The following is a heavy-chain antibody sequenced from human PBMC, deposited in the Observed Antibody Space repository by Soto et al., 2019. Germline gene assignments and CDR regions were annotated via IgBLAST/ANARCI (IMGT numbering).Heavy chain of an antibody. CDR3: ARKDDYNGMDV. V-gene: IGHV4-34*01. J-gene: IGHJ6*02. CDR2: INHSGST. CDR1: GGSFSGYY. D-gene: IGHD2-15*01. Sequence: LTASETLSLTCAVYGGSFSGYYWSWIRQPPGKGLEWIGEINHSGSTNYNPSLKSRVTISVDTSKNQFSLKLSSVTAADTAVYYCARKDDYNGMDVWGQGTTVTVSS.